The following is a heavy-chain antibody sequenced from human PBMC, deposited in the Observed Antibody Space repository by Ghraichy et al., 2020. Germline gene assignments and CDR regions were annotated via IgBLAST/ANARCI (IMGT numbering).Heavy chain of an antibody. J-gene: IGHJ6*01. CDR2: ISYDGINK. D-gene: IGHD2-2*01. CDR3: AKEGVPAAISYYYGMDV. CDR1: GFTFSSYG. V-gene: IGHV3-30*18. Sequence: GGSLRLSCAASGFTFSSYGMHWVRQAPGKGLECVAVISYDGINKYYADSVKGRFTISRDNSKNTLYLQMNSLRAEDTAVYYCAKEGVPAAISYYYGMDVWGQGTTVTVSS.